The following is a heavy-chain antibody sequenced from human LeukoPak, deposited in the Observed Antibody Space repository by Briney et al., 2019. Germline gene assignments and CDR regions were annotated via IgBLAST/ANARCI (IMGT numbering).Heavy chain of an antibody. CDR1: GFSFSSYG. J-gene: IGHJ4*02. V-gene: IGHV3-30*19. CDR3: ARDVNLRQLVD. D-gene: IGHD6-6*01. Sequence: PGGSLRLSCAASGFSFSSYGMHWVRQAPGKGLQWVAHTQYDGANEHYADSVRGRFTISRGNSMGTLFLQMNSLRSDDTAVYFCARDVNLRQLVDWGQGTLVIVSS. CDR2: TQYDGANE.